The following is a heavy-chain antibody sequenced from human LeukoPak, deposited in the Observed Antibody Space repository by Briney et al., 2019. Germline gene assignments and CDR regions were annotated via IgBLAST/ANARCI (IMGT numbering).Heavy chain of an antibody. CDR1: GGSVSNYY. CDR3: ARGLPGPECSYGSGLDY. D-gene: IGHD3-10*01. CDR2: IYGSGTT. J-gene: IGHJ4*02. V-gene: IGHV4-4*07. Sequence: SETLSLTCTVSGGSVSNYYWSWVRQPAGKGLEWIGRIYGSGTTRYNPSLQSRVTISVDTSKNQFSLKLSSVTAADTAVYYCARGLPGPECSYGSGLDYWGQGTLVTVSS.